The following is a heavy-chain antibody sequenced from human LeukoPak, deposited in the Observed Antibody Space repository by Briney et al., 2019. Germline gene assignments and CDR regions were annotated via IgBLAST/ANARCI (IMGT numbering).Heavy chain of an antibody. CDR3: ARGLLGGSSWYLSRLKYYYYMDV. Sequence: SETLSLTCAVYGGSFSGYYWSWIRQPPGKGLEWIGEINHSGSTNYNPSLKSRVTISVDTSKNQFSLKLSSVTAADTAVYYCARGLLGGSSWYLSRLKYYYYMDVWGKGTTVTISS. V-gene: IGHV4-34*01. J-gene: IGHJ6*03. CDR1: GGSFSGYY. CDR2: INHSGST. D-gene: IGHD6-13*01.